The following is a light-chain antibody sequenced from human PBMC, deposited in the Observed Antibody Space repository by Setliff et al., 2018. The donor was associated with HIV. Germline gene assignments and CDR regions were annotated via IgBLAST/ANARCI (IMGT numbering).Light chain of an antibody. Sequence: QSVLTQPASVSGSPGQSITISCTGTSSDIGAYKYVSWYQQHPGKVPQLMIYDVTNRPSGVSNRFSGSKSGSTASLTISGLQAEDEADYYCSSYTSSSTLYVFGTGTKVT. CDR1: SSDIGAYKY. CDR3: SSYTSSSTLYV. J-gene: IGLJ1*01. CDR2: DVT. V-gene: IGLV2-14*03.